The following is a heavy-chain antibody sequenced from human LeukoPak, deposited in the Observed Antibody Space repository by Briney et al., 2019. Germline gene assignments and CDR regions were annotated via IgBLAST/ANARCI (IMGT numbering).Heavy chain of an antibody. CDR2: ISSNGRYI. D-gene: IGHD3-10*01. CDR3: ARGGLGSYDF. CDR1: GFDFSDYT. J-gene: IGHJ4*02. V-gene: IGHV3-21*01. Sequence: GGSLRLSCAATGFDFSDYTINWVRQAPGKGLEWVSSISSNGRYIYYADSVKGRLTISRDNAKNSVYLQMNSLRAEDTAVYYCARGGLGSYDFWGQGTLVTVSS.